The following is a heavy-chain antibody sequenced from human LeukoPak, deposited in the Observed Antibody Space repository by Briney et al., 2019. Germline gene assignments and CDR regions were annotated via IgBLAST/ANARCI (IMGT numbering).Heavy chain of an antibody. Sequence: ASVKVSCKVSGYTLTELSMHWVRQAPGKGLEWMGGFDPEDGETTYAQKFQGRVTMTEDTSTDTAYMELSSLRSDDTAVYYCARGYYDFWSGYYREYYYYMDVWGKGTTVTVSS. CDR3: ARGYYDFWSGYYREYYYYMDV. CDR1: GYTLTELS. CDR2: FDPEDGET. J-gene: IGHJ6*03. D-gene: IGHD3-3*01. V-gene: IGHV1-24*01.